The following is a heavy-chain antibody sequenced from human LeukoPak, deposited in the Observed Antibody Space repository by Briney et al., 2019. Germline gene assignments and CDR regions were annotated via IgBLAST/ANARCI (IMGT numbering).Heavy chain of an antibody. D-gene: IGHD4-17*01. CDR1: GFTFSGSA. Sequence: PGGSLRLSCAAPGFTFSGSAVNWVRQASGKGPEWVGRIRSKANNYATPYIVSVKGRFTISRDDSKNTAYLQMNSLKTEDTAVYYCIRQNDYGDFRFGYWGQGSLVTVSS. CDR2: IRSKANNYAT. J-gene: IGHJ4*02. CDR3: IRQNDYGDFRFGY. V-gene: IGHV3-73*01.